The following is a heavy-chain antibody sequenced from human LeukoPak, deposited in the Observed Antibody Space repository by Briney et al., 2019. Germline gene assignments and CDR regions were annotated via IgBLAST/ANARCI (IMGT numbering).Heavy chain of an antibody. CDR1: GFTFNNYG. V-gene: IGHV3-23*01. CDR2: ISGSGVTT. D-gene: IGHD1-1*01. J-gene: IGHJ4*02. Sequence: WGSLRLSCAASGFTFNNYGMSWVRQAPGKGLEGVSGISGSGVTTYYADSVKGRFTISRDNSKNTLYLQMNSLRAQDTAVYYCAKGINWNDYWGQGTLVTVSS. CDR3: AKGINWNDY.